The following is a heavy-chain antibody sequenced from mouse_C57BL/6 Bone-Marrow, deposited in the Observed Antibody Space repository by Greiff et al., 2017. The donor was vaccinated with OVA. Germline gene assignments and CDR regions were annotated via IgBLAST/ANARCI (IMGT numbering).Heavy chain of an antibody. CDR2: IWSGGST. CDR1: GFSLTSYG. CDR3: ARRDYGSRGDAMDY. Sequence: VMLVESGPGLVQPSQSLSITCTVSGFSLTSYGVHWVRQSPGKGLEWLGVIWSGGSTDYNAAFISRLSISKDNSKSQVFFKMNSLQADDTAIYYCARRDYGSRGDAMDYWGRGTSVTVSS. V-gene: IGHV2-2*01. J-gene: IGHJ4*01. D-gene: IGHD1-1*01.